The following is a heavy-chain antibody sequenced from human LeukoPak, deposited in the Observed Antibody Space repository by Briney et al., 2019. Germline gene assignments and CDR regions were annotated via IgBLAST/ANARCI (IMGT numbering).Heavy chain of an antibody. D-gene: IGHD5-18*01. Sequence: SVKVSCKASGGTFSSYAISWVRQAPGQGLEWMGRIIPILGIANYAQKFQGRVTITADKSTSTAYKELSSLRSEDTAVYYCARSFTAMVFDYWGQGTLVTVSS. CDR1: GGTFSSYA. CDR2: IIPILGIA. J-gene: IGHJ4*02. CDR3: ARSFTAMVFDY. V-gene: IGHV1-69*04.